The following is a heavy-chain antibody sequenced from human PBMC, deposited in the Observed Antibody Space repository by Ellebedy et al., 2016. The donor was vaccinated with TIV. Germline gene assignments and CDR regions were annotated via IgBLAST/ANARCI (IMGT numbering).Heavy chain of an antibody. Sequence: GESLKISCAASGFNFSNYVMSWVRQAPGKGLEWVSSISSNGDATFYADSVKGRLTISRDNPQNTLFLQMSSLRAEDAAVYFCARDSGMHDSYYRYAMDVWGQGTTVIVS. J-gene: IGHJ6*02. V-gene: IGHV3-23*01. CDR1: GFNFSNYV. CDR2: ISSNGDAT. CDR3: ARDSGMHDSYYRYAMDV. D-gene: IGHD2-2*01.